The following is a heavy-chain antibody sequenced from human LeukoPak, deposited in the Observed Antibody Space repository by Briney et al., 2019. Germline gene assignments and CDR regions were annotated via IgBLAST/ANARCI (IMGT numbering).Heavy chain of an antibody. Sequence: QTGGSLRLSCEASGFTFSTYGINWVRQAPGKGLEWVSAISGSGGSTYYADSVKGRFTISRDNSKNTLYLQMNSLRAEDTAVYYCAKDRPGGEAMGDWGQGTLVTVSS. J-gene: IGHJ4*02. CDR1: GFTFSTYG. D-gene: IGHD2-21*01. V-gene: IGHV3-23*01. CDR3: AKDRPGGEAMGD. CDR2: ISGSGGST.